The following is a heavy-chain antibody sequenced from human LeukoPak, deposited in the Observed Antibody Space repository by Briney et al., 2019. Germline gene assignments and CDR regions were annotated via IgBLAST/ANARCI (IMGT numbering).Heavy chain of an antibody. CDR1: GFTFSSYA. D-gene: IGHD3-3*01. Sequence: GGSLRLSCAASGFTFSSYAMSWVRQAPGKGLEWVSAISGSGGSTYYADSVKGRFTISRDNSKNTLYLQMNSPRAEDTAVYYCAKDPYDFWSGYAYAPLFDYWGQGTLVTVSS. CDR2: ISGSGGST. J-gene: IGHJ4*02. V-gene: IGHV3-23*01. CDR3: AKDPYDFWSGYAYAPLFDY.